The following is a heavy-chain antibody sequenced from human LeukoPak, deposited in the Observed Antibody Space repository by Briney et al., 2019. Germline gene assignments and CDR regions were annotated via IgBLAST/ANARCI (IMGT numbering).Heavy chain of an antibody. V-gene: IGHV3-48*03. CDR3: AREPRYAEPDY. D-gene: IGHD4-17*01. J-gene: IGHJ4*02. CDR1: GFTFSSYE. Sequence: GGSLRLSCAASGFTFSSYEMNWVRQAPGKGLEWVSYISSSGSTIYYADSVKGRFTISRDNAKNSLYLQMNSLRAEDTAVYYCAREPRYAEPDYWGQGTLVTVSS. CDR2: ISSSGSTI.